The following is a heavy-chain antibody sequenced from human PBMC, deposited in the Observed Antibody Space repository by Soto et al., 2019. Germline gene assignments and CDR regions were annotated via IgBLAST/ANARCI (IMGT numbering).Heavy chain of an antibody. CDR3: ARHRLKYSSSSSFDY. Sequence: SETLSITCTVSGGSISYYYWSWIRQPPGKGLEWIGYIYYSGSTNYNPSLKSRVTISVDTSKNHFSLDLSSVTAADTAVYYCARHRLKYSSSSSFDYWGQGTLLTVSS. J-gene: IGHJ4*02. V-gene: IGHV4-59*08. CDR2: IYYSGST. CDR1: GGSISYYY. D-gene: IGHD6-6*01.